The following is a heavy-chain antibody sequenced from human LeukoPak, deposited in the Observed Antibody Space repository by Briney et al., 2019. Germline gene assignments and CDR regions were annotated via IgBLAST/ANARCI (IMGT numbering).Heavy chain of an antibody. CDR1: GFTFSSFW. J-gene: IGHJ5*02. V-gene: IGHV3-7*01. CDR2: IDQDGSEK. CDR3: ARDPAAWHH. D-gene: IGHD2-15*01. Sequence: GGSLRLSCAASGFTFSSFWMSWVRQAPGKGLEWVANIDQDGSEKYYVDSVRGRFTISRDNAQNSMYLQMNTLRDEDTAVYYCARDPAAWHHWGQGALVTVSS.